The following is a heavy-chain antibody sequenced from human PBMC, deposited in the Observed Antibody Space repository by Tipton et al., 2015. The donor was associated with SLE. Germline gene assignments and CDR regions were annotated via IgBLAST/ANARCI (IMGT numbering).Heavy chain of an antibody. CDR1: GGSISSHY. D-gene: IGHD1-1*01. CDR2: INYSGST. Sequence: TLSLTCTVSGGSISSHYWSWIRRPPGKALEWIAYINYSGSTNYNPSLKSRVTISVDTSKNQFSLNLSSVTAADTALYYCARTTAGFDFWGQGMLVTVSS. V-gene: IGHV4-59*11. CDR3: ARTTAGFDF. J-gene: IGHJ4*02.